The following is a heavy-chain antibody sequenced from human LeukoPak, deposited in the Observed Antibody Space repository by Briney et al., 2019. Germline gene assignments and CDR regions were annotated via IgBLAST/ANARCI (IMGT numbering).Heavy chain of an antibody. D-gene: IGHD5-18*01. J-gene: IGHJ4*02. V-gene: IGHV4-59*01. CDR2: IYYSGST. CDR1: GGSISSYY. Sequence: SETLSLTCTVSGGSISSYYWSWIRQPPGKGLEWIGYIYYSGSTNYNPSLKSRVTISVDTSKNQFSLKLSSATAADTAVYYCARAGYSYGYGYWGQGTLVTVSS. CDR3: ARAGYSYGYGY.